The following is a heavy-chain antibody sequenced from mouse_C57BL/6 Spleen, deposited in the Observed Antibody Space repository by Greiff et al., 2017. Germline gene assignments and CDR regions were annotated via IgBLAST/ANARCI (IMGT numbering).Heavy chain of an antibody. D-gene: IGHD1-1*01. CDR2: IWSDGST. V-gene: IGHV2-6-1*01. CDR1: GFSLTSYG. Sequence: VQLQESGPGLVAPSQSLSITCTVSGFSLTSYGVHWVRQPPGKGLEWLVVIWSDGSTTYNSALKSRLSISKDNSKSQVFLKMNSLQTDDTAMYYGARHRAHYGSSYDAMDYWGQGTSVTVSS. J-gene: IGHJ4*01. CDR3: ARHRAHYGSSYDAMDY.